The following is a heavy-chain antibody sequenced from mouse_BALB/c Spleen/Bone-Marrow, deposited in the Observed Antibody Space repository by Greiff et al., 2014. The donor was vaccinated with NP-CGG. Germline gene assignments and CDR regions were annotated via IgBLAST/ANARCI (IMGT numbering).Heavy chain of an antibody. CDR2: IYPGDGDT. V-gene: IGHV1-87*01. CDR3: ARGFPFDY. CDR1: GYTFTSYW. Sequence: VQLQESGAELARPGASVKLSCKASGYTFTSYWMQWVKQRPGQGLEWIGAIYPGDGDTRYTQKFKGEATLTADKSSSTAYMQLSSLASEDSAVYYCARGFPFDYWGQGTTLTVSS. J-gene: IGHJ2*01.